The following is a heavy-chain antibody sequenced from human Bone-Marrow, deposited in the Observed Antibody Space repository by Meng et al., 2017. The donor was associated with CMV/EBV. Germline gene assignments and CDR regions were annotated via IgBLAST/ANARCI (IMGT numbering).Heavy chain of an antibody. Sequence: GESLKISCAASGFTFSSYWMSWVRQAPGKGLEWVANIKQDGSEKYYVDSVKGRFTISRDNAKNSLYLQMNSLRAEDTAVYYCARAYPSRGFDYWGQGTLVTVSS. V-gene: IGHV3-7*01. CDR3: ARAYPSRGFDY. D-gene: IGHD3-16*01. J-gene: IGHJ4*02. CDR2: IKQDGSEK. CDR1: GFTFSSYW.